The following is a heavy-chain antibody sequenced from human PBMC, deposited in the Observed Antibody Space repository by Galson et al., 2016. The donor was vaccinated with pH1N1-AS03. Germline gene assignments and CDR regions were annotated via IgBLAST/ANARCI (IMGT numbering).Heavy chain of an antibody. V-gene: IGHV1-8*01. J-gene: IGHJ4*02. Sequence: SVKVSCKASGYTFTTYDINRVRQAAGQGLEWMGWMTPTNGNTGYAQRFQGRVTMTRNTSISTAYMESGGLQSEDTAVYYCPGSFLGETDDWGQGTLVIVSS. D-gene: IGHD3-16*01. CDR1: GYTFTTYD. CDR2: MTPTNGNT. CDR3: PGSFLGETDD.